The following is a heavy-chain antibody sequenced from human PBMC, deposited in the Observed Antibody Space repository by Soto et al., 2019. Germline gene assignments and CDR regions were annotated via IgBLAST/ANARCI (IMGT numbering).Heavy chain of an antibody. D-gene: IGHD3-10*01. CDR3: ARDMSYYGSGSSYGMDV. CDR2: ISAYNGNT. V-gene: IGHV1-18*01. J-gene: IGHJ6*02. CDR1: GYTFTSYA. Sequence: ASVKVSCKASGYTFTSYAMHWVRQAPGQRLEWMGWISAYNGNTNYAQKLQGRVTMTTDTSTSTAYMELRSLRSDDTAVYYCARDMSYYGSGSSYGMDVWGQGTTVTVSS.